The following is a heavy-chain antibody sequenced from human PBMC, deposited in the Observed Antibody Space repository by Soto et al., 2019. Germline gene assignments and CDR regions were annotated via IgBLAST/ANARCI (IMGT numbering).Heavy chain of an antibody. CDR3: ARGAVDIVATIYFDY. CDR1: GYSISSGYY. V-gene: IGHV4-38-2*01. J-gene: IGHJ4*02. D-gene: IGHD5-12*01. CDR2: IYHSGST. Sequence: SETLSLTCAVSGYSISSGYYWGWIRQPPGKRLEWIGSIYHSGSTYYNPSLKSRVTISLDTSKNQFSLKLSSVTAADTAVYYCARGAVDIVATIYFDYWGQGTLVTVSS.